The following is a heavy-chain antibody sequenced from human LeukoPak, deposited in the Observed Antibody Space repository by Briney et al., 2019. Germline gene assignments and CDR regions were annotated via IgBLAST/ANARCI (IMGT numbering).Heavy chain of an antibody. CDR1: GVTVSSNY. Sequence: PGGSLRLSCAASGVTVSSNYMSWVRQAPGKGLEWVSVIHSGGSTYYADSVKGRFTISRDNSKNTLYLQMNSLRAEDTAVYYCARGQLWHGYGSYYFDYWGQGTLVTVSS. CDR3: ARGQLWHGYGSYYFDY. J-gene: IGHJ4*02. D-gene: IGHD5-18*01. CDR2: IHSGGST. V-gene: IGHV3-53*01.